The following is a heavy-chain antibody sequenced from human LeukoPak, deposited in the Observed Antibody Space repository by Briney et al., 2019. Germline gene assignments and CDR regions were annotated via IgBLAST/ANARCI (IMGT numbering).Heavy chain of an antibody. D-gene: IGHD3-16*01. Sequence: GGSLRLSCAASGFTFSSYAMHWVRQAPGKGLEWVAVISYDGSNKYYADSVKGRFTISRDNSKNTLYLQMNSLRAEDTAVYYCARDSSNDYVWGARPGAFDYWGQGTLVTVSS. CDR2: ISYDGSNK. CDR3: ARDSSNDYVWGARPGAFDY. J-gene: IGHJ4*02. V-gene: IGHV3-30-3*01. CDR1: GFTFSSYA.